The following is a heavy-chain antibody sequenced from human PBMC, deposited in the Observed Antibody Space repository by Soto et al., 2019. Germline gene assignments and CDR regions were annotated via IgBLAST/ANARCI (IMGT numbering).Heavy chain of an antibody. CDR3: AKSPMRGAYFYYGMDV. J-gene: IGHJ6*02. CDR1: GFTFSNYA. CDR2: ISGTGSST. Sequence: EVQLLESGGGLVQPGGSLRLSCAASGFTFSNYAMSWVRQAPGKGLEWVSAISGTGSSTYYADSVKGRFTISRDNSENTLYLQLNTLRAEDTAVYYCAKSPMRGAYFYYGMDVWGQGTTVTVSS. D-gene: IGHD1-26*01. V-gene: IGHV3-23*01.